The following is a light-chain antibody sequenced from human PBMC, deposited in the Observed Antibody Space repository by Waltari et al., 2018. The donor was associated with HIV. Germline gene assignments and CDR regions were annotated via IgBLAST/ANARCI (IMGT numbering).Light chain of an antibody. V-gene: IGLV2-14*01. Sequence: QSALTQPASVSGSLGQSITISCTGTSSDVGGYNYVSWYQHPPGKAPKLMIYEVTNRPSGVSNRFAGSKSGNTASLTISGLQAEDESDYYCTSYTSSSTLVVFGGGTNLTVL. CDR2: EVT. CDR1: SSDVGGYNY. CDR3: TSYTSSSTLVV. J-gene: IGLJ2*01.